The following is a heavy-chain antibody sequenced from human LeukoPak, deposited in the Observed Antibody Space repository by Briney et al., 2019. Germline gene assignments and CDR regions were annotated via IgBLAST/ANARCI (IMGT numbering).Heavy chain of an antibody. CDR1: GFTLGDYA. CDR2: IRSKAFGGTT. CDR3: ARGDYGDYVRPDY. J-gene: IGHJ4*02. Sequence: PGGSLRLSCTGSGFTLGDYAMNWVRQAPGKGLEWVGVIRSKAFGGTTVYAASVKGRFTISRDDSKSIVYIQMNSLITEDTAVYFCARGDYGDYVRPDYWGQGVLVTVSS. D-gene: IGHD4-17*01. V-gene: IGHV3-49*04.